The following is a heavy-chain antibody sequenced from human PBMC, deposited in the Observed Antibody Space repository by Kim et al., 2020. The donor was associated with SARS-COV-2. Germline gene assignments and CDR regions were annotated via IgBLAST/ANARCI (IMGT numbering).Heavy chain of an antibody. CDR1: GFTFDDYA. V-gene: IGHV3-9*01. J-gene: IGHJ4*02. Sequence: GGSLRLSCAASGFTFDDYAMHWVRQAPGKGLEWVSGISWNSGSIGYADSVKGRFTISRDNAKNSLYLQMNSLRAEDTALYYCAKDLYYDFWSGYYTVSGFDYWGQGTLVTVSS. CDR2: ISWNSGSI. D-gene: IGHD3-3*01. CDR3: AKDLYYDFWSGYYTVSGFDY.